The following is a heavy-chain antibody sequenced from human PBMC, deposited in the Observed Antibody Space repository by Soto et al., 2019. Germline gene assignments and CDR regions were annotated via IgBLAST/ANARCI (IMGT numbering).Heavy chain of an antibody. J-gene: IGHJ5*02. CDR2: VYYSGT. D-gene: IGHD2-2*01. V-gene: IGHV4-30-4*01. CDR3: ARSTSSRNWFDP. Sequence: SETLSLTCTVSGGSMSSGDYYWSWIRQPPGQGLEWIGYVYYSGTYYNPSLKSRVTISENTSKNQFSLRLSSVTAPDTAVYYCARSTSSRNWFDPWGQGTPVTV. CDR1: GGSMSSGDYY.